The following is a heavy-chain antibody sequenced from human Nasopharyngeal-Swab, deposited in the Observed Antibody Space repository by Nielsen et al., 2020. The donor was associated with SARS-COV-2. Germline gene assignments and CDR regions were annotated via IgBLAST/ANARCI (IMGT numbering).Heavy chain of an antibody. V-gene: IGHV4-34*01. J-gene: IGHJ5*02. Sequence: SETLSLTCAVYGGSFSGYYWSWIRQPPGKGLEWIGEINHSGSTYYNPSLKSRVTISVDTSKNQFSLKLSSVTAADTAVYYCARPSRHFWSGQDPWFDPWGQGTLVTVSS. D-gene: IGHD3-3*02. CDR2: INHSGST. CDR1: GGSFSGYY. CDR3: ARPSRHFWSGQDPWFDP.